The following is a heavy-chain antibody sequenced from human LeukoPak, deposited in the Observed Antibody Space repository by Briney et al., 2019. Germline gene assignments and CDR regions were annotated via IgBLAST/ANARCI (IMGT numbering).Heavy chain of an antibody. J-gene: IGHJ4*02. V-gene: IGHV4-39*07. Sequence: SETLSLTCTVSGGSISSSSYHWGWIRQPPGKGLEWIGSIYYSGSTYYNPSLKSRVTISVDTSKNQFSLKLSSVTAADTAVYYCATRSYYYDSSGYYGLFDYWGQGTLVTASS. CDR2: IYYSGST. CDR1: GGSISSSSYH. CDR3: ATRSYYYDSSGYYGLFDY. D-gene: IGHD3-22*01.